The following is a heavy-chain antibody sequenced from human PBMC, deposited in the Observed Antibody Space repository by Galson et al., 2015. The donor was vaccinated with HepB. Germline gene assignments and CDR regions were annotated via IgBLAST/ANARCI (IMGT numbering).Heavy chain of an antibody. CDR1: GFTFSTYT. CDR3: ARDLGTLFGVVVDAFDL. Sequence: SLRLSCAASGFTFSTYTMNWVRQAPGNGLEWVSSISPSGNDIYYADSVRGRFTVSRDNVDQSLYLQMNSLRPEDTALYYCARDLGTLFGVVVDAFDLWGQGTMVTVSS. J-gene: IGHJ3*01. D-gene: IGHD3-3*01. V-gene: IGHV3-21*01. CDR2: ISPSGNDI.